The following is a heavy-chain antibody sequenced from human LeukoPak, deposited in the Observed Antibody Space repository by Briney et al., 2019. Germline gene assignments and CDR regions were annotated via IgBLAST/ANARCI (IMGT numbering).Heavy chain of an antibody. CDR1: GGSISSSSYY. CDR2: IYYSGST. J-gene: IGHJ4*02. V-gene: IGHV4-39*01. CDR3: ARLGRSARRFYTAGADY. Sequence: SETLSLTCTVSGGSISSSSYYWGWIRQPPGTGLEWIGSIYYSGSTYYNPSLKSRVTISVDTSKNQFSLKLSSVTAADTAVYYCARLGRSARRFYTAGADYWGQGTLVTVSS. D-gene: IGHD2-2*02.